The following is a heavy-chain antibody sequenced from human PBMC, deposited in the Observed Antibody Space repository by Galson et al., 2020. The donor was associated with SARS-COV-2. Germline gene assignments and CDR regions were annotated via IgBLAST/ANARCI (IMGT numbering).Heavy chain of an antibody. D-gene: IGHD1-1*01. CDR2: IYHSGST. CDR3: ASWTYFFYGLDG. CDR1: GGSVSSGTYY. V-gene: IGHV4-31*03. J-gene: IGHJ6*02. Sequence: SETLSLTCTVSGGSVSSGTYYWSWIRQHPGKGLEWIGHIYHSGSTYYNPSLKSRVTISVDTSKDQFSLRLTSVTAADTAVYYCASWTYFFYGLDGWGQGTTVTVSS.